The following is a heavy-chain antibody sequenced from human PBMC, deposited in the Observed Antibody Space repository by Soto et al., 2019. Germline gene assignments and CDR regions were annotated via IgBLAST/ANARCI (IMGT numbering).Heavy chain of an antibody. V-gene: IGHV1-69*13. CDR3: ARQPDSSGSEFDY. CDR2: IIPIFGTA. CDR1: GGTFSSYA. Sequence: ASVKVSCKASGGTFSSYAISWVRQAPGQGLEWMGGIIPIFGTANYAQKFQGRVTITADESTSTAYMELSSLRSEDTAVYYCARQPDSSGSEFDYWGQGTLVTVSS. J-gene: IGHJ4*02. D-gene: IGHD3-22*01.